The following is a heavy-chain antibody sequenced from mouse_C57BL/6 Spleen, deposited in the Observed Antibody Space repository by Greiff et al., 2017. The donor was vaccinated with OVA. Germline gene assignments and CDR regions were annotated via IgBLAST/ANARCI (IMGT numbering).Heavy chain of an antibody. Sequence: VKLMESGPGLMQPSQSLSITCTVSGFSLTSYGVHWVRQSPGKGLEWLGVIWRGGSTDYNAAFMSRLSITKDNSKSQVFFKMNSLQADDTAIYYRATLAKAYAMDYWGQGTSVTVSS. CDR3: ATLAKAYAMDY. V-gene: IGHV2-5*01. CDR2: IWRGGST. CDR1: GFSLTSYG. D-gene: IGHD3-3*01. J-gene: IGHJ4*01.